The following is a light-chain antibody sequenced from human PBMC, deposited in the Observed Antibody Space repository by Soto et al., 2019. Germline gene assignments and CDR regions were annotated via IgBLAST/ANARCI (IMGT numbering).Light chain of an antibody. V-gene: IGLV2-8*01. CDR1: SSDVGAFDY. CDR2: DVS. Sequence: QSALTQPPSASGSPGRSVTISCPGTSSDVGAFDYVSWYQQHPGKAPKVMIYDVSKRPSGVPDRFSGSKSGNMASLTVSGLQAEDEADYYCCAYAGSYTRYVFGTGTKVTVL. J-gene: IGLJ1*01. CDR3: CAYAGSYTRYV.